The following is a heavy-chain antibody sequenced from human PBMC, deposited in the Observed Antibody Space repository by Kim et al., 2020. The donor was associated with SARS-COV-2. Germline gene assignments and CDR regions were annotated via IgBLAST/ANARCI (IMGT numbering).Heavy chain of an antibody. Sequence: RYSPSFQGQVTNSADKSISTAYLQWSSLKASDTAMYYCARLVAARPIDYWGQGTLVTVSS. D-gene: IGHD6-6*01. J-gene: IGHJ4*02. CDR3: ARLVAARPIDY. V-gene: IGHV5-51*01.